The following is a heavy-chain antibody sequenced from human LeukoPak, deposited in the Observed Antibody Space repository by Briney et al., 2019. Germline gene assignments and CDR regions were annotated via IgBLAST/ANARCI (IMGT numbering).Heavy chain of an antibody. CDR1: GYTFTSYG. V-gene: IGHV1-69*05. CDR2: IIPIFGTA. J-gene: IGHJ5*02. D-gene: IGHD3-22*01. CDR3: ARARSPSSGYLLRDHNWFDP. Sequence: SVKVSCKASGYTFTSYGISWVRQAPGQGLEWMGGIIPIFGTANYAQKFQGRVTITTDESTSTAYMELSSLRSEDTAVYYCARARSPSSGYLLRDHNWFDPWGQGTLVTVSS.